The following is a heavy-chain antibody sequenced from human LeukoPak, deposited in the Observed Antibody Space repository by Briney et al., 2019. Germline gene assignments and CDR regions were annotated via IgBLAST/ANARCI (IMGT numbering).Heavy chain of an antibody. Sequence: GGSLRLSCAASGFTFSTNPMSWVRQAPGKGLEWVSAISDTRTYYADAVKGRFTISRDNSKNTVFLQMNSLMAADTAVYYCAKHGGDNSPPDDFDIWGQGTMVTVSS. J-gene: IGHJ3*02. CDR2: ISDTRT. CDR1: GFTFSTNP. D-gene: IGHD5-24*01. V-gene: IGHV3-23*01. CDR3: AKHGGDNSPPDDFDI.